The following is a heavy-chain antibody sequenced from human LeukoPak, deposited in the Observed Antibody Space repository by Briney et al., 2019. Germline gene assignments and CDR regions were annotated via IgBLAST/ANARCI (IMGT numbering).Heavy chain of an antibody. CDR2: ISSSSSYI. CDR3: ARDAFGVVIMRNLDY. D-gene: IGHD3-3*01. V-gene: IGHV3-21*01. J-gene: IGHJ4*02. CDR1: GFTFSSYS. Sequence: GGSLRLSCAASGFTFSSYSMNWVRQAPGKGLEWISSISSSSSYIYYADSVKGRFTISRDNAKNSLYLQMNSLRAEDTAVYYCARDAFGVVIMRNLDYWGQGTLVTVSS.